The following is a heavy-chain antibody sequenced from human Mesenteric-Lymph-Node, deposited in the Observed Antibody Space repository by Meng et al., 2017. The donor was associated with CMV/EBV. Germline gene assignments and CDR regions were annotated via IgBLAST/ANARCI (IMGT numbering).Heavy chain of an antibody. J-gene: IGHJ4*02. D-gene: IGHD2/OR15-2a*01. Sequence: GGPLRLSCAASGFTFSTYSMNWLRQTPGKGLELVAAIHTRSSPTLYSDTVKGRFTISRDDARNSLSLEMNSLSDEDTAVYYCARDRLEGYYSGPGFWGQGTLVTVSS. CDR1: GFTFSTYS. V-gene: IGHV3-21*01. CDR2: IHTRSSPT. CDR3: ARDRLEGYYSGPGF.